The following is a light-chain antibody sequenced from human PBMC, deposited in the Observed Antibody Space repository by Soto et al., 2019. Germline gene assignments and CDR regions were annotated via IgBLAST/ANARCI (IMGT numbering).Light chain of an antibody. V-gene: IGLV2-14*01. J-gene: IGLJ1*01. CDR3: ASYSAGDTLCV. CDR1: RGDVGTFNY. Sequence: QSVLTQPAAVSGSPGQSITISCTGTRGDVGTFNYVSWYQHHPGKAPKLVIYDVSSRPSGVSTRFSGSKSGNTASLSISGLQAEDEGDYYCASYSAGDTLCVFGRGTKLTVL. CDR2: DVS.